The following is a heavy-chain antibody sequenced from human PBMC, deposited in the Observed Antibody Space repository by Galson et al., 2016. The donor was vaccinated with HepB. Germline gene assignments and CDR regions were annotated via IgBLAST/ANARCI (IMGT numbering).Heavy chain of an antibody. Sequence: SLRLSCAASGFTFGDYAMFWVRQAPGKGLEWVAGITWNSNTKGYGDSVEGRFTISRDNAKNSLYLQMNSLRAEDTALYYCAKTYIRTRSSGYYAHWGQGTLVTVSS. CDR1: GFTFGDYA. D-gene: IGHD3-22*01. CDR2: ITWNSNTK. V-gene: IGHV3-9*01. CDR3: AKTYIRTRSSGYYAH. J-gene: IGHJ4*02.